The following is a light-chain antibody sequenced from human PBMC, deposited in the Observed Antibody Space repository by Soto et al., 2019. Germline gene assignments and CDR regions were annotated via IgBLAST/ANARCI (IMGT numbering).Light chain of an antibody. J-gene: IGKJ3*01. V-gene: IGKV3-15*01. CDR3: QQYNNWPIT. Sequence: EIVMTQSPATLSVSPGQRATLSCRASQSISSDLAWYQQKPGQAPRLLISGASTRATGIPARFSGSGSGTEFTRTISSLQSEDFAVYYCQQYNNWPITFGPGTRVDIK. CDR2: GAS. CDR1: QSISSD.